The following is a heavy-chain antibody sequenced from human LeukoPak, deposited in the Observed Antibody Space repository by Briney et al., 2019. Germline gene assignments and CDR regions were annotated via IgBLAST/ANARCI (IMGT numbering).Heavy chain of an antibody. D-gene: IGHD1-26*01. Sequence: GGSLRLSCAASGFTFSSYAMSWVRQAPGKGLEWVSAISGSGGSTYYADSVKGRFTISRDNSKNTLYLQMNSLRAEDTAVYYCAKDPWELLESTDLDYWGQGTLVTVSS. CDR1: GFTFSSYA. V-gene: IGHV3-23*01. CDR2: ISGSGGST. CDR3: AKDPWELLESTDLDY. J-gene: IGHJ4*02.